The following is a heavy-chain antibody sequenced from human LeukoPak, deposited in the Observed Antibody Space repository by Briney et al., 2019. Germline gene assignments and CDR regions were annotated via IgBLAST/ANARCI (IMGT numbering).Heavy chain of an antibody. CDR2: ISSSSSYI. V-gene: IGHV3-21*01. CDR1: GFTLSSYS. D-gene: IGHD6-6*01. CDR3: ARLRTNPSSIAARPVGY. Sequence: GGSLRLSCAASGFTLSSYSMNWVRQAPGKGLEWVSSISSSSSYIYYADSVKGRFTISRDNAKNSLYLQMNSLRAEDTAVYYCARLRTNPSSIAARPVGYCGQGTLVTVSS. J-gene: IGHJ4*02.